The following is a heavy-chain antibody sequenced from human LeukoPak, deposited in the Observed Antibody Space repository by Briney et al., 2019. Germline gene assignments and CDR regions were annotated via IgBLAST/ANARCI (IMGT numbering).Heavy chain of an antibody. V-gene: IGHV3-30*02. CDR3: AKDSASMVRGVIITRHFDY. J-gene: IGHJ4*02. CDR2: IRFDGSNK. CDR1: GFTFSSFG. Sequence: GGSLRLSCGASGFTFSSFGMHWVRQAPGKGLEWVAFIRFDGSNKYYADSVKGRFTISRDNSKNTLYLQMNSLRAEDTAVYYCAKDSASMVRGVIITRHFDYWGQGTLVTVSS. D-gene: IGHD3-10*01.